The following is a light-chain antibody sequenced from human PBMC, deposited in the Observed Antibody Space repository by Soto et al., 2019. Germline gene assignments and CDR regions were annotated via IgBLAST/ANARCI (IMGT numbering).Light chain of an antibody. V-gene: IGLV2-14*01. Sequence: QSALPQPASVSGSPGQSITISCTGTTSEVGAYNYVSWYQQHPGKAPKLMIFDVSDRPSGVSNRFSGSKSGNTASLTISGLQAEYEGDYYWSSYTSSNTLVFGGGTKLTVL. J-gene: IGLJ2*01. CDR3: SSYTSSNTLV. CDR2: DVS. CDR1: TSEVGAYNY.